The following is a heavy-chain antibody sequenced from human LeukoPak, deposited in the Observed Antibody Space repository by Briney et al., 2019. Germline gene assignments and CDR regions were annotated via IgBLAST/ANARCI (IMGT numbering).Heavy chain of an antibody. D-gene: IGHD7-27*01. Sequence: PGGSLRLSCAASGFSFSYYWVSWVRQAPGKGLEWVANIKYDGSEKYYVDSVKDRFTISRDNAKNSLYLQMNSLRGEDTAVYYCARFGTGEAFDYWGQGTLVSVSS. CDR1: GFSFSYYW. CDR2: IKYDGSEK. CDR3: ARFGTGEAFDY. J-gene: IGHJ4*02. V-gene: IGHV3-7*01.